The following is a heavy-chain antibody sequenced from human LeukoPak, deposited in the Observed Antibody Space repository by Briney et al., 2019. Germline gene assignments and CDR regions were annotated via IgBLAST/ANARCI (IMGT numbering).Heavy chain of an antibody. CDR1: GGSFSAYY. V-gene: IGHV4-34*01. CDR3: ARGPTISETGYFDY. CDR2: INHRGDT. D-gene: IGHD1-1*01. Sequence: SETLSLTCAVYGGSFSAYYWSWVRQSPGKGLEWIAEINHRGDTNYNPSVKSRVTISVDTSKNQFSLKETSLTAADTAIYYCARGPTISETGYFDYWGQGTLVTVSS. J-gene: IGHJ4*03.